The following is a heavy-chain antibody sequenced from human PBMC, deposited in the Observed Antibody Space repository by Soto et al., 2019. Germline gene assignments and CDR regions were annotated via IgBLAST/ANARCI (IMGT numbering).Heavy chain of an antibody. CDR1: GFSLSTSGVG. V-gene: IGHV2-5*02. CDR3: AHRDCFGDQEGMDV. J-gene: IGHJ6*02. CDR2: IYWDDDK. Sequence: QITLKESGPPLVKPTQTLTLTCTFSGFSLSTSGVGVGWIRQPPGKALEWLALIYWDDDKRYSPSLKSRLTITKDTSKNQVVLTMTSIDPVDTATDYCAHRDCFGDQEGMDVWGQGTTVTVSS. D-gene: IGHD3-10*01.